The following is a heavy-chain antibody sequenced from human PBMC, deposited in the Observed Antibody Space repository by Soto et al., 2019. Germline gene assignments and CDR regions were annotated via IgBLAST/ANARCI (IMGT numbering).Heavy chain of an antibody. J-gene: IGHJ4*02. CDR3: ARAPAVGFPSTFFDY. V-gene: IGHV4-30-2*01. CDR2: IYHSGRT. D-gene: IGHD2-15*01. CDR1: GGSISSGGYS. Sequence: QLQLQESGSGLVKPSQTLSLTCAVSGGSISSGGYSWSWIRQPPGKGLEWLGYIYHSGRTYYNPSLKSRVTISVDRSKNQFSLKLSSVTAADTAVYYCARAPAVGFPSTFFDYWGQGTLVTVSS.